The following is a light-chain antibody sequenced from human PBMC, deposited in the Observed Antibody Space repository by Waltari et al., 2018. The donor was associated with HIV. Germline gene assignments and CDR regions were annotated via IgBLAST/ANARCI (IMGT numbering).Light chain of an antibody. Sequence: QSALTQPASVSGFPGQSITISCTGIRSDVGSYNYVSWYQQHPGKAPKLLIYDVSKRPSGVSNRFSGSKSGNTASLTISGLQAEDEADYYCCSYAGSNTYLFGTGTEVTVL. CDR3: CSYAGSNTYL. CDR1: RSDVGSYNY. CDR2: DVS. J-gene: IGLJ1*01. V-gene: IGLV2-23*02.